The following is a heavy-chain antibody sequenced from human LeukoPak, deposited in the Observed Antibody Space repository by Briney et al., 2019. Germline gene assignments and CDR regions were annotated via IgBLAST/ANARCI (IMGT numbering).Heavy chain of an antibody. V-gene: IGHV7-4-1*02. J-gene: IGHJ4*02. CDR1: GYTFTSYA. D-gene: IGHD3-3*01. CDR3: ARSIYDFWSGYRNDY. CDR2: IDTNIGNP. Sequence: GASVKVSCKASGYTFTSYAMNWVRQAPGQGLEWMGWIDTNIGNPTYAQGFTGRFVFSLDTSVSTAYLQISSLKAEDTAVYYCARSIYDFWSGYRNDYWGQGTLVTVSS.